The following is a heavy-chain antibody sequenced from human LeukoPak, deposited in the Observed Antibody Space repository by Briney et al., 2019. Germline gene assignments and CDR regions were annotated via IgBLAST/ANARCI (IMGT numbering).Heavy chain of an antibody. CDR1: GFTFSSYA. CDR2: ISYDGTNK. D-gene: IGHD1-1*01. Sequence: GSLRLSCAASGFTFSSYAMHWVRQAPGKGLEWVTVISYDGTNKYYADSVKGRFAISRDNSKNTLYLQMNSLRVEDTAVYYCARARLEETENNGSAPGGQEPLVPFP. J-gene: IGHJ5*02. CDR3: ARARLEETENNGSAP. V-gene: IGHV3-30*09.